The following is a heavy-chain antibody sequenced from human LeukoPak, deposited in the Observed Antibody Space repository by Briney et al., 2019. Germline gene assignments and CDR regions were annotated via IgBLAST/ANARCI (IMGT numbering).Heavy chain of an antibody. J-gene: IGHJ4*02. V-gene: IGHV4-59*08. CDR2: VHSSSST. CDR3: ARLAPGNYDILNGDPKVVFDY. CDR1: GGSISSFF. Sequence: PSETLSLTCTVSGGSISSFFWSWIRKPPGKGLEWIGYVHSSSSTKYNPSLKSRLIISVDMSKNQFSLKLRSVSVADTAVYYCARLAPGNYDILNGDPKVVFDYWGQGALVTVSS. D-gene: IGHD3-9*01.